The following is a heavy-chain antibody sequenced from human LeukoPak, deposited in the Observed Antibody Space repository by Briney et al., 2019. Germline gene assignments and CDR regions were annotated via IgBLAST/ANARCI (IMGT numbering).Heavy chain of an antibody. J-gene: IGHJ4*02. D-gene: IGHD6-13*01. CDR1: GYTFTSYA. CDR3: ARGRAATGNDY. V-gene: IGHV1-18*01. CDR2: ISTYNGNT. Sequence: ASVKVSCKASGYTFTSYAMNWVRQAPGQGLEWMGWISTYNGNTNYAQKVQGRVTMTTDTSTSTAYMELRSLISDDTAVYFCARGRAATGNDYWGQGTLVTVSS.